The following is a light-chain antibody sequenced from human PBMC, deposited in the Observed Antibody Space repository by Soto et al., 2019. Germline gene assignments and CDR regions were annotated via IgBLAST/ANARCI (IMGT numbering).Light chain of an antibody. V-gene: IGKV1-5*03. Sequence: DIQVPQSPSTLSASVGDRVTITCRASQSVSSSLAWYPQKPGKAPKLLIYKTSSLESGVASRFSGSGSGTEFTLTISSLQPDDFATYYCQQYNTYSPVTFGGGTKVEIK. CDR3: QQYNTYSPVT. CDR1: QSVSSS. CDR2: KTS. J-gene: IGKJ4*01.